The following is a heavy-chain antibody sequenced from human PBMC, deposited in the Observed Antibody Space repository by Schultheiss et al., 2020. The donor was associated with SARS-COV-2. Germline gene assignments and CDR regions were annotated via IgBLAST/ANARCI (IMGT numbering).Heavy chain of an antibody. V-gene: IGHV4-34*01. CDR2: INHSGST. J-gene: IGHJ3*02. CDR1: GGSFSGYY. CDR3: ARRWDIVVVPAAKHAFDI. Sequence: GSLRLSCAVYGGSFSGYYWSWIRQPPGKGLEWIGEINHSGSTNYNPSLKSRVTISVDTSKNQFSLKLSSVTAADTAVYYCARRWDIVVVPAAKHAFDIWGQGTTVTVSS. D-gene: IGHD2-2*01.